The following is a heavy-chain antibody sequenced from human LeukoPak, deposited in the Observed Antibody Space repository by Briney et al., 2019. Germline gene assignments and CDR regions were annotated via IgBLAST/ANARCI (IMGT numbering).Heavy chain of an antibody. D-gene: IGHD3-10*01. CDR1: GGSISSSSYY. CDR3: ARITYYYGSGSYVDY. J-gene: IGHJ4*02. V-gene: IGHV4-39*01. CDR2: IYYSGST. Sequence: SSETLSLTCTVSGGSISSSSYYWGWIRQPPGKGLEWIGSIYYSGSTYYNPSLKSRVTISVDTSKNQFSLKLSSVTAADTAVYYCARITYYYGSGSYVDYWGQGTLVTVSS.